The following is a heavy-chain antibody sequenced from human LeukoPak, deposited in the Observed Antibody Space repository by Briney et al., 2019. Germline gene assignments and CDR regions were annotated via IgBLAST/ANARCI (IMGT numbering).Heavy chain of an antibody. J-gene: IGHJ4*02. D-gene: IGHD3-10*01. CDR2: LYPGDSDT. Sequence: GEYLKISCKGSGYRFTSYWIGWVRQMPGKGLEWMGILYPGDSDTRYSPSFQGQVTHSADQSISPAYLQWSSLKASDTAMYYCARTRVKMETRELDYWGQGTLVTVSS. CDR3: ARTRVKMETRELDY. V-gene: IGHV5-51*01. CDR1: GYRFTSYW.